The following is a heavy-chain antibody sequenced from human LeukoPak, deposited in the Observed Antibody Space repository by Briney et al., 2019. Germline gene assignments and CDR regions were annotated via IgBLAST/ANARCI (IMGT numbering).Heavy chain of an antibody. CDR3: ARSMTSLRAVIAYFDY. CDR2: ISAYNGNT. D-gene: IGHD2-21*01. V-gene: IGHV1-18*04. Sequence: GASVKVSCKASGYTFTGYYMHWVRQAPGQGLEWMGRISAYNGNTNYAQKLQGRVTMTTDTSTSTAYMELRSLRSDDTAVYYCARSMTSLRAVIAYFDYWGQGTLVTVSS. CDR1: GYTFTGYY. J-gene: IGHJ4*02.